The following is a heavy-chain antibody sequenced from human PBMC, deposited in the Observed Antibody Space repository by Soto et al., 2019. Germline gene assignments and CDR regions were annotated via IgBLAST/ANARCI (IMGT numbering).Heavy chain of an antibody. Sequence: PGGSLRLSCAASGFTFSSYSMNWVRQAPGKGLEWVSSISSSSNYIYYADSVKGRFTISRDNAKNSLYLQMNSLRAEDTAVYYCARAGSGYSGYDFYYYGMDVWGQGTTVTVSS. CDR1: GFTFSSYS. D-gene: IGHD5-12*01. J-gene: IGHJ6*02. CDR2: ISSSSNYI. V-gene: IGHV3-21*01. CDR3: ARAGSGYSGYDFYYYGMDV.